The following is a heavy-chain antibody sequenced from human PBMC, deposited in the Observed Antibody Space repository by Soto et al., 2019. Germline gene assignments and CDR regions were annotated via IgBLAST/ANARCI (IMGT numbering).Heavy chain of an antibody. D-gene: IGHD6-19*01. Sequence: SETLSLTCAVYGGSFSGYYWSWIRQPPGKGLEWIGEINHSGSTNYNPSLKSRVTISVDTSKNQFSLKLSSVTAAHTAVYYCARKKVAGRTVDYWGQGTLVTVSS. CDR3: ARKKVAGRTVDY. J-gene: IGHJ4*02. CDR1: GGSFSGYY. CDR2: INHSGST. V-gene: IGHV4-34*01.